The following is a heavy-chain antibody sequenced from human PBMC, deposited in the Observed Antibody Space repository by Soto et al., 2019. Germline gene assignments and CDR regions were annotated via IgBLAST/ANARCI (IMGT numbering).Heavy chain of an antibody. CDR1: GGTFSSFINYP. CDR3: ARRDTSGFLRYFDN. Sequence: VKVSCKSSGGTFSSFINYPINWVRQAPGQGLEWMGGIVPNVGTVNYAQKFRGKVTITADKSTGTAYMELSSLRSEDTALYYCARRDTSGFLRYFDNWGQGTQVTAPQ. V-gene: IGHV1-69*10. CDR2: IVPNVGTV. D-gene: IGHD3-3*01. J-gene: IGHJ4*02.